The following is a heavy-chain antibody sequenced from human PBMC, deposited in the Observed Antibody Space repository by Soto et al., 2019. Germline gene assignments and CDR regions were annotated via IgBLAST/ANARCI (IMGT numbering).Heavy chain of an antibody. V-gene: IGHV3-21*04. CDR1: GFALSSYS. CDR3: ARASPRGRYFDWLIFPLGH. J-gene: IGHJ4*02. D-gene: IGHD3-9*01. CDR2: TFNYAGRL. Sequence: PGGSLRLSCAVSGFALSSYSIAWVRQAPGKGLEWVSFTFNYAGRLYYADSVKGRFTISRDTAKNSLYLQMNSLRAEDTALYFCARASPRGRYFDWLIFPLGHWGQGTLVTVSS.